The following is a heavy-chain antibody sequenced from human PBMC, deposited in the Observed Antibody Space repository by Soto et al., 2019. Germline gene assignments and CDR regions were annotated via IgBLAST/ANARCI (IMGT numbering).Heavy chain of an antibody. CDR1: GFIFSDHY. Sequence: EVQLVESGGGLVQSGGSLRLSCAASGFIFSDHYMDWVRQAPGKGLEWVGRVRQRVNSYTTEYAASVKGRFIISRDDSQNSLFLQMNGLINKDTADKFCARARQFGGYDFDYWGQGALVIVSS. D-gene: IGHD5-12*01. V-gene: IGHV3-72*01. CDR3: ARARQFGGYDFDY. CDR2: VRQRVNSYTT. J-gene: IGHJ4*02.